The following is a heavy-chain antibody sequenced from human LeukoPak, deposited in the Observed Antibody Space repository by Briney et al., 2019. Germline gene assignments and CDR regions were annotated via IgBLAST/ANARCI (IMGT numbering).Heavy chain of an antibody. CDR1: GFTFSSYA. CDR3: AKRGGSSWYGDFDY. J-gene: IGHJ4*02. Sequence: GGSLRLSCAASGFTFSSYAMSWVRQAPGKGLEWVSAISGSGGSTYYADSVKGRFTISRDNSKNTLYLQVNSLRAEDTAVYYCAKRGGSSWYGDFDYWGQGTLVTVSS. V-gene: IGHV3-23*01. CDR2: ISGSGGST. D-gene: IGHD6-13*01.